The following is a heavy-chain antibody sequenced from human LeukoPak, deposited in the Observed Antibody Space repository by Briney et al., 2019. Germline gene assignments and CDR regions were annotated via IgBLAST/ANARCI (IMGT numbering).Heavy chain of an antibody. CDR1: GSTVSSNY. J-gene: IGHJ2*01. V-gene: IGHV3-23*01. D-gene: IGHD6-13*01. CDR3: AKDQLGIRYFDL. CDR2: ISGSGGST. Sequence: GGSLRLSCAASGSTVSSNYMSWVRQAPGKGLEWVSAISGSGGSTYYADSVKGRFTISRDNSKNTLYLQMNSLRAEDTAVYYCAKDQLGIRYFDLWGRGTLVTVSS.